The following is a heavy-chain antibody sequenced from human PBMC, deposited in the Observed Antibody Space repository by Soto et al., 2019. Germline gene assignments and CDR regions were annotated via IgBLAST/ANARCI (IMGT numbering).Heavy chain of an antibody. D-gene: IGHD3-16*02. J-gene: IGHJ4*02. V-gene: IGHV3-30-3*01. CDR1: GFTFSSYA. CDR2: ISYDGSNK. Sequence: GGSLRLSCAASGFTFSSYAMHWVRQAPGKGLEWVAVISYDGSNKYYADSVKGRFTISRDNSKNTLYLQMSSLRAEDTAVYYCAKERDNAAWGSYRYTSDFWGQGTPVTVSS. CDR3: AKERDNAAWGSYRYTSDF.